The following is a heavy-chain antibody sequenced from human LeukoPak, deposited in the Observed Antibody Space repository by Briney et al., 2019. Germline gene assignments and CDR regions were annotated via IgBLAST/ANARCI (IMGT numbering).Heavy chain of an antibody. V-gene: IGHV3-23*01. CDR1: GGSISSDF. CDR2: ISGSGGST. CDR3: AKDREGYYDSSGYYPFDY. D-gene: IGHD3-22*01. J-gene: IGHJ4*02. Sequence: ETLSLTCTVPGGSISSDFNYWGWIRQPPGKGLEWVSAISGSGGSTYYADSVKGRFTISRDNSKNTLYLQMNSLRAEDTAVYYCAKDREGYYDSSGYYPFDYWGQGTLVTVSS.